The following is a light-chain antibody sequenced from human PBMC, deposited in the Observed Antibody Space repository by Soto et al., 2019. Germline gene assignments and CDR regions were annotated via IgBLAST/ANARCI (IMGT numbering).Light chain of an antibody. CDR3: QHYNSWPRTWT. V-gene: IGKV3-15*01. CDR2: GAS. Sequence: EILLDQSSSTLSLSPRERGTPSCGARQSVSSSALAWYQQKPGQAPRRLIYGASTRATGIPARFSGSGSGTEFTLTISSLQSEDFAVYHCQHYNSWPRTWTFGQGTKVDIK. CDR1: QSVSSSA. J-gene: IGKJ1*01.